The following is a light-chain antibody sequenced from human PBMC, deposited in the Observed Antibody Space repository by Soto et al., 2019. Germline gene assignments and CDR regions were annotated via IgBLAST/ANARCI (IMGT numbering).Light chain of an antibody. CDR1: SSDVGNYDY. J-gene: IGLJ2*01. V-gene: IGLV2-14*01. CDR2: EVS. Sequence: QSALTQPASVSGSPGQSITISCTGTSSDVGNYDYVSWYQQHPGKAPKLMIYEVSNRPSGVSNRFSASKSGNTASLTISGLQAEDEGDYYCSSYTSSSTLVFGGGTKVTVL. CDR3: SSYTSSSTLV.